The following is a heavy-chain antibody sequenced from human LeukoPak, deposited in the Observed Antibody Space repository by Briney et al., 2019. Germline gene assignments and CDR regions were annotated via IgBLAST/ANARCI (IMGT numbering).Heavy chain of an antibody. CDR2: ISGSGGST. D-gene: IGHD3-16*02. J-gene: IGHJ4*02. CDR1: RFTFSSYA. Sequence: GGSLRLSCAASRFTFSSYAMSWVRQAPGKGLEWVSAISGSGGSTYYADSVKGRFTISRDNSKNTLYLQMNSLRAEDTAVYYCARTGWEFSFDYWGQGTLVTVSS. CDR3: ARTGWEFSFDY. V-gene: IGHV3-23*01.